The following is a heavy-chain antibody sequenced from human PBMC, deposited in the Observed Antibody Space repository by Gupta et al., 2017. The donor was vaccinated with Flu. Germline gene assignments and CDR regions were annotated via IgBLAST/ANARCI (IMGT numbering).Heavy chain of an antibody. CDR3: ARQRNYAGNSGCFDI. J-gene: IGHJ3*02. Sequence: QLQLQESGPGLVKPSETLSLTCPVSGGSMTSTSYFWGGIRPSPGKGLELIGSIYHSGKPFYNPSLKSRVSISVDTSKNHFSLRLTSVTAADTAVYYCARQRNYAGNSGCFDIWGPGTVVTVSS. CDR2: IYHSGKP. CDR1: GGSMTSTSYF. D-gene: IGHD4-23*01. V-gene: IGHV4-39*01.